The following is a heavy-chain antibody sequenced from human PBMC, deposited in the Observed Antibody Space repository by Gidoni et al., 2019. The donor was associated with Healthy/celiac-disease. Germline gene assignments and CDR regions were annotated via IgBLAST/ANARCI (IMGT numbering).Heavy chain of an antibody. CDR3: AQHTGVEAGSFDY. J-gene: IGHJ4*02. Sequence: QVQPVQSGAEVTKPGSSVKVSCKASGGTFSSYAISWVRQAPGHGREWMGRIIPSLGIANYEQKFQGRGTITAEKYTSTAYMELSSMRCEDTAVYYCAQHTGVEAGSFDYWGQGTLVTVSS. CDR1: GGTFSSYA. V-gene: IGHV1-69*04. D-gene: IGHD1-26*01. CDR2: IIPSLGIA.